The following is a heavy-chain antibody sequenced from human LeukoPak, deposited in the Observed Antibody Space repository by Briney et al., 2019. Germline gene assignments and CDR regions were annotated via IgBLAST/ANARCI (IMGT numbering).Heavy chain of an antibody. D-gene: IGHD2-21*01. CDR3: PRVPHGGDHSVS. CDR1: GGSVRCYKHY. J-gene: IGHJ4*02. CDR2: IYYTGSL. V-gene: IGHV4-61*01. Sequence: PSETLSLTYPVSGGSVRCYKHYWCWIRQPPGKGLEWFGYIYYTGSLNYNPSLKSRVTISVDTSKNQFSLKVTSVTAAETAVYYGPRVPHGGDHSVSWGWGTLVTVSS.